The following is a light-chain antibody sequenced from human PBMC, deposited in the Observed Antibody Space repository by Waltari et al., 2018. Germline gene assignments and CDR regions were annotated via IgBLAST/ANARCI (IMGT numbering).Light chain of an antibody. CDR2: RSS. Sequence: DIQMTQSPSSLSVSLGDTVTLTCKASQSIDNWLAWYQQQPGKAPRLLIYRSSILETGVPSSFRGDGSGKPFNCTITSLQLEAVGTYFWQKHDTSPSSFGPGTRL. J-gene: IGKJ3*01. CDR3: QKHDTSPSS. V-gene: IGKV1-33*01. CDR1: QSIDNW.